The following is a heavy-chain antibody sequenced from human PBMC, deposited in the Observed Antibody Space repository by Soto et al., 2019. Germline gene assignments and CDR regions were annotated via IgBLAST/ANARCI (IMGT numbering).Heavy chain of an antibody. CDR2: IDPTGNA. Sequence: LTCSVSGFSISSGYYWGWFRQSPGRGLEWVRSIDPTGNAYPTPSHEKQVILSEHTSKNHFYLNLNSLTAEDRAVYYCDRGMRPGSGSRGDTWFDSWGQGILVTVSS. J-gene: IGHJ5*01. D-gene: IGHD3-10*01. V-gene: IGHV4-38-2*02. CDR1: GFSISSGYY. CDR3: DRGMRPGSGSRGDTWFDS.